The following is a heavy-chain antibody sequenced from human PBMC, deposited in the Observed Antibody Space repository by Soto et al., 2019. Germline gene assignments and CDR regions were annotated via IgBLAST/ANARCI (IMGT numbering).Heavy chain of an antibody. Sequence: GGSLRLSCAASGFTFSTYGMHWFRQAPGKGLEWVAVISYDGSNRYYADSVKGRFTISRDNSKDTLSLLLNSLRAEDTAVYYCAKASLVAAPAEYFQHWGQGTLVTVSS. V-gene: IGHV3-30*18. CDR1: GFTFSTYG. CDR3: AKASLVAAPAEYFQH. J-gene: IGHJ1*01. CDR2: ISYDGSNR. D-gene: IGHD2-15*01.